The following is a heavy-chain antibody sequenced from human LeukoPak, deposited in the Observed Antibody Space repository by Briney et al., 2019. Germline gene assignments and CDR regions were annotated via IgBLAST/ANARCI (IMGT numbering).Heavy chain of an antibody. CDR2: INPNSGGT. CDR1: GYTFTGYY. CDR3: ARGGSRDSSGPFDI. D-gene: IGHD2-15*01. J-gene: IGHJ3*02. Sequence: WASVKVSCKASGYTFTGYYMHWVRQAPGQGLEWMGWINPNSGGTNYAQKFQGRVTMTRDTSISTAYMELNRLRSDDTAVYYCARGGSRDSSGPFDIWGQGTMVTVSS. V-gene: IGHV1-2*02.